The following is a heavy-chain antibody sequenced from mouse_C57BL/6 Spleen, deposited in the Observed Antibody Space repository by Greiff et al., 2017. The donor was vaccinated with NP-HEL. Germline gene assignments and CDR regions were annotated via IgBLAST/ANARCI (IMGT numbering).Heavy chain of an antibody. CDR2: IWSGGST. V-gene: IGHV2-5*01. CDR3: AKNPPYDYDYAMDY. CDR1: GFSLTSYG. J-gene: IGHJ4*01. D-gene: IGHD2-4*01. Sequence: VKLQESGPGLVQPSQSLSITCTVSGFSLTSYGVHWVRQSPGKGLEWLGVIWSGGSTDYNAAFMSRLSITKDNSKSQVFFKMNSLQADDTAIYYCAKNPPYDYDYAMDYWGQGTSVTVSS.